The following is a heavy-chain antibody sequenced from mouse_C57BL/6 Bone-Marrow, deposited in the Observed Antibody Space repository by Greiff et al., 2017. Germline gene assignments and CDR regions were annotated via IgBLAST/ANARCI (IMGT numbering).Heavy chain of an antibody. Sequence: EVKLVESGGGLVQPGGSLSLSCAASGFTFTDYYMSWVRQPPGKALEWLGFIRNKANGYTTEYSASVKGRFTISRDNSQSILYLQMNALGAEDSATYFCARWEGSSGPSPAYRGQGTLVTVSA. D-gene: IGHD3-2*02. J-gene: IGHJ3*01. CDR1: GFTFTDYY. V-gene: IGHV7-3*01. CDR2: IRNKANGYTT. CDR3: ARWEGSSGPSPAY.